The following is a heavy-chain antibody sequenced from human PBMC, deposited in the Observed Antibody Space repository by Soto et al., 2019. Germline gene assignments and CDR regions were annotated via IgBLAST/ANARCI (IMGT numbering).Heavy chain of an antibody. CDR2: ILPMFGTP. CDR3: ARLALDSSAYHFRNYFDY. CDR1: GGSFNTFA. J-gene: IGHJ4*02. Sequence: QVLLVQSGSEVKKPGSSVKVSCKASGGSFNTFAISWMRQDPGQGPEWMGEILPMFGTPNYAPNFQGRVTITADESTSTAYMELTRLRSEDTAVYYCARLALDSSAYHFRNYFDYWGQGTLFTVSS. V-gene: IGHV1-69*01. D-gene: IGHD3-22*01.